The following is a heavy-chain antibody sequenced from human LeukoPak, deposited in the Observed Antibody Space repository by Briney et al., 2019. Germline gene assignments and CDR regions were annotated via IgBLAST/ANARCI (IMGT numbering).Heavy chain of an antibody. V-gene: IGHV1-8*03. J-gene: IGHJ5*02. CDR2: MNPNSGNT. D-gene: IGHD1-14*01. CDR1: GYTFTSYG. CDR3: ARDGHGKTYNWFDP. Sequence: ASVKVSCKASGYTFTSYGINWVRQATGQGLEWMGWMNPNSGNTGYAQKFQGRVTITRNTSISTAYMELSSLRSEDTGVYYCARDGHGKTYNWFDPWGQGTLVTVSS.